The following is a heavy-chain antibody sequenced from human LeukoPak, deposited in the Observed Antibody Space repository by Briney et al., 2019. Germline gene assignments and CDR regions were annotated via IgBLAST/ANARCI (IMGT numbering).Heavy chain of an antibody. J-gene: IGHJ5*02. V-gene: IGHV3-7*01. CDR2: IKRDGSQK. CDR1: GFSFSSNW. D-gene: IGHD1-1*01. Sequence: GGSLRLSCAAPGFSFSSNWMGWVRQAPGKGLEWVAHIKRDGSQKYYLDSVKGRSTISRDNAKNSLYLQMNSLRVEDTAVYYCARLGLEVGGPNWFDPWGQGTLVTVSS. CDR3: ARLGLEVGGPNWFDP.